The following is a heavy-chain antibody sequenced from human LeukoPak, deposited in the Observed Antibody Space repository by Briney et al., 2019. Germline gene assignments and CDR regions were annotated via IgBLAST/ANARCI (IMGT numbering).Heavy chain of an antibody. CDR1: GYTFTDYY. Sequence: ASVKVSCKASGYTFTDYYMHWVRQAPGQGLEWMGWINPNSGGTNYAQKFQGRVTMTRDTSISTAYMELSRLRSDDTAVYYCARGYGSGSTLAYYYYGLDVWGQGTTVTVSS. V-gene: IGHV1-2*02. CDR2: INPNSGGT. D-gene: IGHD3-10*01. CDR3: ARGYGSGSTLAYYYYGLDV. J-gene: IGHJ6*02.